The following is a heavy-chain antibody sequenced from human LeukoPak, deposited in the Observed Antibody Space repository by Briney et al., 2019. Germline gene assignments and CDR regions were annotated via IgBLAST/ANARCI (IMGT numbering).Heavy chain of an antibody. Sequence: SETLSLTCAVYGGSSSGYYWSWIRQPPGKGLEWIGEINHSGSTNYNPSLKSRVTMTVDTSKNQVSLKLNSVTAADTAVYYCARVLQNYYHLDVWGEGTTVTVSS. CDR1: GGSSSGYY. CDR2: INHSGST. V-gene: IGHV4-34*01. J-gene: IGHJ6*03. D-gene: IGHD3-3*01. CDR3: ARVLQNYYHLDV.